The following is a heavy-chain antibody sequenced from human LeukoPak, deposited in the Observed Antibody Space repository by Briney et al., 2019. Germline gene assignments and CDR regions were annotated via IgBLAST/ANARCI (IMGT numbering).Heavy chain of an antibody. V-gene: IGHV4-38-2*02. CDR1: GDSISNYY. J-gene: IGHJ3*02. D-gene: IGHD3-3*01. CDR2: IYHSGRT. Sequence: SETLSLTCTVSGDSISNYYWTWIRQPPGKGLEWIGIIYHSGRTDYNPSLKSRVTISEDTSKNQFSLKLSSVTAADTAVYYCARAFRGIFGVFEAFDIWGQGTMVIVSS. CDR3: ARAFRGIFGVFEAFDI.